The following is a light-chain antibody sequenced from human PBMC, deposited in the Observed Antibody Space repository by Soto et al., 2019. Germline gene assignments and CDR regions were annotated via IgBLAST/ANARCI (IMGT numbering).Light chain of an antibody. J-gene: IGKJ1*01. Sequence: DIVMTQSPLSLPVTPGEPASISCRSSQSLLHSNGYNYLDWYLQKPGQSPQLLIYLGSTRASGVPDRFRGSGSGTDFTLKISRVEAEDVGVYYCMQALQTPRTFGQGTKVEIK. V-gene: IGKV2-28*01. CDR2: LGS. CDR3: MQALQTPRT. CDR1: QSLLHSNGYNY.